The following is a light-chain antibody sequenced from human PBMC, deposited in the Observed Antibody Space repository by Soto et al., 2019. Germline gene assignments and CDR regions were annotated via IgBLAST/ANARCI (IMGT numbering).Light chain of an antibody. V-gene: IGKV1-39*01. CDR2: AAS. J-gene: IGKJ1*01. Sequence: DIPMAQCPSSLFGSXEDRVIIGCRASRSISNHVNWYQQKPGKAPKLXXFAASSLQRGVPSRFSGSRSGPDFTRTISSLQPEDFATYYGQQSYSSPPTFGQGTKVDIK. CDR3: QQSYSSPPT. CDR1: RSISNH.